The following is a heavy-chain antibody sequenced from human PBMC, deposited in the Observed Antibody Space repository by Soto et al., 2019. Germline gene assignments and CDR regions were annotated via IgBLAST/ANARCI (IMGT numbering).Heavy chain of an antibody. CDR2: ISAYNGNT. J-gene: IGHJ6*02. CDR3: ARDNGFGASDV. CDR1: GYSFTSYG. D-gene: IGHD3-10*01. Sequence: QVQLVQSGAEVKKPGASVKVSCKASGYSFTSYGLSWVRQAPGQGREWMGWISAYNGNTYYAQTRQGRVTMTTDTSTSTAYMERRSLRSDDTALYYCARDNGFGASDVWGQGTTVTVSS. V-gene: IGHV1-18*01.